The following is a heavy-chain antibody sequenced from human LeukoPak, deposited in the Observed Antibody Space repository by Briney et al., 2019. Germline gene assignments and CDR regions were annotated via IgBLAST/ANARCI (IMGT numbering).Heavy chain of an antibody. Sequence: GGSLRLSCAASGFTFDDYGMSWVRQAPGKGLEWVSGINWNGGSTGYADSVKGRFTISRNTAKNSLYLQMNNLRAEDTALYYCARVSGSGSYYIGWFDPWGQGTLVTVSS. CDR1: GFTFDDYG. D-gene: IGHD3-10*01. CDR2: INWNGGST. J-gene: IGHJ5*02. V-gene: IGHV3-20*04. CDR3: ARVSGSGSYYIGWFDP.